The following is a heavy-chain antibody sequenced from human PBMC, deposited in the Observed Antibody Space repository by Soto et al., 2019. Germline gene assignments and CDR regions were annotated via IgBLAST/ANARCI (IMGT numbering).Heavy chain of an antibody. CDR1: GCSIISYY. J-gene: IGHJ4*02. V-gene: IGHV4-59*01. CDR2: IYYSGST. Sequence: SETLSLTCTVSGCSIISYYWSWIRQPPGKELEWIGYIYYSGSTNYNPSLKSRVTISVDTSKNQFSLKLSSVTAADTAVYYCARAPLGPRSFDYWGQGTLVTVSS. CDR3: ARAPLGPRSFDY.